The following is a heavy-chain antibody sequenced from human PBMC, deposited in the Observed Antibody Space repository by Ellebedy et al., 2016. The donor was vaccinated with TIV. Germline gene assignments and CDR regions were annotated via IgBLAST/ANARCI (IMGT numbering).Heavy chain of an antibody. CDR3: AREQSAFWFGGVIVKSSYLDY. Sequence: GGSLRLSXTASGYIYNMHWVRQAPGKGLEWLTFINSRSDVIYYADSVKGRFTISRDNAKNSLFLQMNNLRAEDTAVYYCAREQSAFWFGGVIVKSSYLDYWGQGTLVTVSS. J-gene: IGHJ4*02. D-gene: IGHD3-16*02. CDR1: GYIYN. CDR2: INSRSDVI. V-gene: IGHV3-21*04.